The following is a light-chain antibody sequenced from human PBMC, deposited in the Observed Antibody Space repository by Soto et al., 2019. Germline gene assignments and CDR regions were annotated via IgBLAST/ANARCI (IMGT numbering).Light chain of an antibody. V-gene: IGKV3-15*01. J-gene: IGKJ1*01. CDR3: QQYIQWPRWT. Sequence: IVLTQSAATLSVSPGERATLACRASQCFXSYFGWFEVKPGQAPRVLIXGAPTRATGILARFIGSGSGKEFTLIISSMHSEYSVWYYCQQYIQWPRWTFGQGTKVDIK. CDR1: QCFXSY. CDR2: GAP.